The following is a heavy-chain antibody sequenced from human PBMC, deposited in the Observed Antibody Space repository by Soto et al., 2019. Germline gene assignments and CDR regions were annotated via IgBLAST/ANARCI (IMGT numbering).Heavy chain of an antibody. V-gene: IGHV3-11*01. CDR2: ISSSGSTI. CDR3: AWATGADKEDY. J-gene: IGHJ4*02. CDR1: GFTFSDYY. Sequence: GGSLRLSCAASGFTFSDYYMSWIRQAPGKGLEWVSYISSSGSTIYYADSVKGRFTISRDNAKNSLYLQMNSLRAKDTAVYYCAWATGADKEDYWGQGTLVTVFS. D-gene: IGHD3-10*01.